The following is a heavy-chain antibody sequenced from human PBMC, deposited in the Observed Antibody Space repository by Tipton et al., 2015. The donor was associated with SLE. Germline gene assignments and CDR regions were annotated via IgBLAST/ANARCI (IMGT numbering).Heavy chain of an antibody. CDR1: GESFSGHY. CDR2: IKYSGST. D-gene: IGHD3-22*01. V-gene: IGHV4-34*01. CDR3: ARDEYRYDATGYHLLGHFDF. Sequence: TLSLTCAVYGESFSGHYWTWIRQPPGKGLEWIGEIKYSGSTKHNPSLKSRVTISGDTSKNQFSLRLGSVTAADTAVYYCARDEYRYDATGYHLLGHFDFWGQGTLVTVSS. J-gene: IGHJ4*02.